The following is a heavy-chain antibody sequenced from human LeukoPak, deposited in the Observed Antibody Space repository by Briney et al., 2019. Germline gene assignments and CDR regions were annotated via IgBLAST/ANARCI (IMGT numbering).Heavy chain of an antibody. V-gene: IGHV4-59*01. CDR3: ARADFGDYEWYFDL. D-gene: IGHD4-17*01. CDR1: GGPIRDYY. J-gene: IGHJ2*01. CDR2: VYYSGST. Sequence: SETLSLTCTVSGGPIRDYYWSWIRQASGKGLEWIGSVYYSGSTIYNPSLKSRATISMDTSKKHFSLQLTSVTAAETAVYYCARADFGDYEWYFDLWGRGTLVTVSS.